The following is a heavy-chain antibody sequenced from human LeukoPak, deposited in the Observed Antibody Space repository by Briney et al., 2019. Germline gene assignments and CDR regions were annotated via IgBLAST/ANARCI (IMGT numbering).Heavy chain of an antibody. V-gene: IGHV3-21*01. D-gene: IGHD1-1*01. CDR1: RFTFSTYS. J-gene: IGHJ3*02. Sequence: GGSLRLSCAASRFTFSTYSMNWVRQAPGKGLEWVSSISSRSTYIYYADSVKGRFTISRDNAKESLFLQMNSLRPEDTALYYCASLKIRRIGNAFDIWGQGTMVTVSS. CDR2: ISSRSTYI. CDR3: ASLKIRRIGNAFDI.